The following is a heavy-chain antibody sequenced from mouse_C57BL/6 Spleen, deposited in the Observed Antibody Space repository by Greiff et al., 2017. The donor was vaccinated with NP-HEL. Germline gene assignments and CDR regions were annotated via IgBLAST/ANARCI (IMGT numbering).Heavy chain of an antibody. J-gene: IGHJ1*03. CDR2: IDPETGGT. CDR1: GYTFTDYE. V-gene: IGHV1-15*01. CDR3: ARGCDYDWYFDV. D-gene: IGHD2-4*01. Sequence: VQLQQSGAELVRPGASVTLSCKASGYTFTDYEMHWVKQTPVHGLEWIGAIDPETGGTAYNEKFKSKATLTVDKSSSTAYMQLSSLTSEDSAVYYCARGCDYDWYFDVWGTGTTVTVSS.